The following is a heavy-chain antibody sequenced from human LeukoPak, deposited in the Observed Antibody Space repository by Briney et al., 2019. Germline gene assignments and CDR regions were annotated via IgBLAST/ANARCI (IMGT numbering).Heavy chain of an antibody. CDR2: IYTSGST. Sequence: SETLSLTCTVSGGSISSGSYYWSWIRQPAGKGLEWIGRIYTSGSTNYSPSLKSRVTISVDTSKNQFSLKLSSVTAADTAVYYCARDIGYYGSGMDYYYYMDVWGKGTTVTVSS. D-gene: IGHD3-10*01. CDR3: ARDIGYYGSGMDYYYYMDV. V-gene: IGHV4-61*02. CDR1: GGSISSGSYY. J-gene: IGHJ6*03.